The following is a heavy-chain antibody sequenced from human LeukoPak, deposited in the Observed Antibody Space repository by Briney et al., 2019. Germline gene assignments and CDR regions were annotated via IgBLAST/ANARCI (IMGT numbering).Heavy chain of an antibody. CDR2: IIPMLGTV. CDR3: ARHDFWSGYHYFDY. J-gene: IGHJ4*02. D-gene: IGHD3-3*01. V-gene: IGHV1-69*04. Sequence: ASVKVPCKASGGTFSSYAINWVRQAPGQGLEWMGRIIPMLGTVNYAQKFQGRVTIIADKFTSTAYMELRSLRSDDTAVYYCARHDFWSGYHYFDYWGQGTLVTVSS. CDR1: GGTFSSYA.